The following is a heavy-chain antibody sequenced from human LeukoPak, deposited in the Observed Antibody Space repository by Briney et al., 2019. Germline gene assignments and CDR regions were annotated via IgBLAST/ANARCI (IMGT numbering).Heavy chain of an antibody. CDR1: GGSISSGSYY. CDR3: ARVRVGSGYFDL. V-gene: IGHV4-61*02. CDR2: SYTSGST. Sequence: SQTLSLTCTVSGGSISSGSYYWGWIRQPAGKGLEWIGPSYTSGSTNYNPSLKSRITISVDTSKNQFSLKQSSITAAATAVYYFARVRVGSGYFDLWGRGTLVTVSS. J-gene: IGHJ2*01. D-gene: IGHD1-26*01.